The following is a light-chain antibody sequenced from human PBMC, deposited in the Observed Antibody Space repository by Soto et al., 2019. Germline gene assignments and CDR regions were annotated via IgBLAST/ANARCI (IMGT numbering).Light chain of an antibody. CDR2: TAS. Sequence: DIQMTQSPSSLSAAVVDRVTITCLASQDISNYLAWYQQKPGKVPKLLIYTASSLQSGVPSRFSGSGSGTDFTLSISSLQPEDVATYYCQEYKNAPLTFGGGTKVDIK. CDR1: QDISNY. V-gene: IGKV1-27*01. CDR3: QEYKNAPLT. J-gene: IGKJ4*01.